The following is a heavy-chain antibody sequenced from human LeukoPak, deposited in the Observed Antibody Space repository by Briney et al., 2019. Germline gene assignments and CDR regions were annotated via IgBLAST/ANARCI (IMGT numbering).Heavy chain of an antibody. V-gene: IGHV6-1*01. D-gene: IGHD3-22*01. CDR2: TYYRSKWYN. Sequence: SQTLSLTCAISGDSVSSNSAAWNWIRQSPSRGLEWLGRTYYRSKWYNDYVVSVKSRITINPDTSKNQFSLQLNSVTPEDTAVYYCARDQRMIGDYYYYYGMDVWGQGTTVTVSS. CDR1: GDSVSSNSAA. CDR3: ARDQRMIGDYYYYYGMDV. J-gene: IGHJ6*02.